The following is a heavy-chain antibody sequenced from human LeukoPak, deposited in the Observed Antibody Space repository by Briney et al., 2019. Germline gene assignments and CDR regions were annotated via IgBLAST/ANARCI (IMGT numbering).Heavy chain of an antibody. D-gene: IGHD5-12*01. CDR1: GGSFSGYY. CDR3: ARAEVATLLLY. Sequence: SETLSLTCAVYGGSFSGYYWSWIRQPPGKGLEWIGYIYHSGSTYYNPSLKSRVTISVDRSKNQFSLKLSSVTAADTAVYYCARAEVATLLLYWGQGTLVTVSS. V-gene: IGHV4-34*01. J-gene: IGHJ4*02. CDR2: IYHSGST.